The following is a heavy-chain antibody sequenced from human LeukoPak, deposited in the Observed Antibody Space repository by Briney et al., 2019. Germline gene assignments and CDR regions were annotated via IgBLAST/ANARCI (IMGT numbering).Heavy chain of an antibody. V-gene: IGHV3-21*01. D-gene: IGHD2/OR15-2a*01. CDR3: ARDSTYTMDL. CDR2: ITSTSNYI. J-gene: IGHJ6*02. CDR1: GINFNGYT. Sequence: PGGSLRLSCAASGINFNGYTMSWVRQAPGKGLEWVSSITSTSNYIYYADSPRGRFTISRDNAKNSLYLRMNSLRAEDTAVYYCARDSTYTMDLWGRGTTVTVSS.